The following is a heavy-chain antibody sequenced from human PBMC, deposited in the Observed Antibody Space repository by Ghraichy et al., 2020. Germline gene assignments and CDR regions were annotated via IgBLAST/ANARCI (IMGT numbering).Heavy chain of an antibody. CDR3: AKDPNGDYVGAFDS. D-gene: IGHD4-17*01. V-gene: IGHV3-23*01. CDR1: GFTFSRYA. Sequence: GGSLRLSCAGSGFTFSRYALTWVRQAPGKGLEWVSSIGSSGSSDYITYGDSVKGRFTISRDNSRNTLYLQMSGLRAEDTARYYCAKDPNGDYVGAFDSWGQGTMVTVSS. J-gene: IGHJ3*01. CDR2: IGSSGSSD.